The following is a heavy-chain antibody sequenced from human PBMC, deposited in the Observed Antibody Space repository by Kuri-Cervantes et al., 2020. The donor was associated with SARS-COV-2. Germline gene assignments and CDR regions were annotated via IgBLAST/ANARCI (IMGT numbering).Heavy chain of an antibody. CDR1: GFTFSDYA. Sequence: GESLKISCAASGFTFSDYALHWVRQAPGKGLEWLAVISYDGSNADSVKGRFTISRDNSKNTLFLQINSLRAEDTAVYYCARETLVVAAGRSIRGGFDSWGQASLVTVSS. J-gene: IGHJ5*01. D-gene: IGHD2-2*01. V-gene: IGHV3-30*04. CDR2: ISYDGSN. CDR3: ARETLVVAAGRSIRGGFDS.